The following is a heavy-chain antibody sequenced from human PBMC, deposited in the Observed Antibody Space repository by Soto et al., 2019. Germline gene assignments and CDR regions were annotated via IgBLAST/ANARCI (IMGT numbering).Heavy chain of an antibody. CDR3: ATIEFGY. CDR1: GFTFSSHW. D-gene: IGHD3-10*01. V-gene: IGHV3-74*01. Sequence: EVQLVESGGGVVQPGGSLRLSCAASGFTFSSHWVHWVRQAPGKGLVWVSRINSDGSTTSYADSVKGRFTIARDNAKNTLYLEMNRLRDEDTAVYYWATIEFGYWGQGTLVTVSS. CDR2: INSDGSTT. J-gene: IGHJ4*02.